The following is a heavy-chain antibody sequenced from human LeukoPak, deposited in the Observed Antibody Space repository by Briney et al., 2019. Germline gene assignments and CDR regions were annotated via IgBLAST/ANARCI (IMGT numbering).Heavy chain of an antibody. CDR3: ARSGYGSGSYYLKYNWFDP. Sequence: ASVKVSCKASGYTFTGYYMHWVRQAPGQGLEWMGWINPNSGGTNYAQKFQGRVTMTRDTSISTACMELSRLRSDDTAVYYCARSGYGSGSYYLKYNWFDPWGQGTLVTVSS. CDR2: INPNSGGT. CDR1: GYTFTGYY. V-gene: IGHV1-2*02. D-gene: IGHD3-10*01. J-gene: IGHJ5*02.